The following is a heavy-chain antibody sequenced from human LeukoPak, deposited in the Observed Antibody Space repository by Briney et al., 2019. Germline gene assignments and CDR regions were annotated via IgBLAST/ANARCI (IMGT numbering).Heavy chain of an antibody. V-gene: IGHV3-23*01. D-gene: IGHD3-22*01. CDR2: ISGSGGST. CDR3: AKIGPTYYYDSSGYSTDY. J-gene: IGHJ4*02. CDR1: GFTFSSYA. Sequence: GGSLRLSCAASGFTFSSYAMSWVRQAPGKGLEWVSAISGSGGSTYYADSVKGRFTISRDSSKNTLYLQMNSLRAEDTAVYYCAKIGPTYYYDSSGYSTDYWGQGTLVTVSS.